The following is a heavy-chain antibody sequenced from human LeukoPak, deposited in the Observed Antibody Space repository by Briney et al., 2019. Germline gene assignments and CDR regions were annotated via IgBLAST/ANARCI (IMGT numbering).Heavy chain of an antibody. D-gene: IGHD2-2*02. CDR1: GGSISSPNNY. Sequence: SETLSLTCTVSGGSISSPNNYWGWIRQPPGKGLEWIGYIYHSGSTYYNPSLKRRVTISVDRSKNQFSLKLSSVTAADTAVYYCATYCSSTSCYTGAAADSFDYWGQGTLVTVSS. J-gene: IGHJ4*02. CDR3: ATYCSSTSCYTGAAADSFDY. CDR2: IYHSGST. V-gene: IGHV4-39*07.